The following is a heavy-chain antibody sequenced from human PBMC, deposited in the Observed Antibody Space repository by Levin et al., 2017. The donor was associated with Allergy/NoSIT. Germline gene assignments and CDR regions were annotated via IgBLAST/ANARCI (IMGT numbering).Heavy chain of an antibody. D-gene: IGHD2-2*02. CDR3: ASLWDIVVVPAARPVDY. CDR1: GFTFSSYA. V-gene: IGHV3-30-3*01. J-gene: IGHJ4*02. CDR2: ISYDGSNK. Sequence: GGSLRLSCAASGFTFSSYAMHWVRQAPGKGLEWVAVISYDGSNKYYADSVKGRFTISRDNSKNTLYLQMNSLRAEDTAVYYCASLWDIVVVPAARPVDYWGQGTLVTVSS.